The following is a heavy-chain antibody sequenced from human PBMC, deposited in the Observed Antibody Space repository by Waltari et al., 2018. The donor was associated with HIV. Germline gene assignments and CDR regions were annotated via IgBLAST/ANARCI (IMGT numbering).Heavy chain of an antibody. CDR1: GYTFTTYD. D-gene: IGHD2-15*01. CDR3: GGAAVAAKKVDGAYDF. Sequence: QVQLVQPGAEVKKPGASVKVSCKASGYTFTTYDIHPVRQATGQGLEWMGWINRKRVKTGYPQIHQGRVTMTRNTSVSTGCREVSSRRSEDTAVYDSGGAAVAAKKVDGAYDFGGQVTRVIVTS. J-gene: IGHJ3*01. CDR2: INRKRVKT. V-gene: IGHV1-8*01.